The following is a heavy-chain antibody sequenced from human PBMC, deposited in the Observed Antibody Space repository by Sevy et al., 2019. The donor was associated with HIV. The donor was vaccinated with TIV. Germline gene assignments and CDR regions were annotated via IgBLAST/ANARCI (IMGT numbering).Heavy chain of an antibody. CDR1: GDSVSSNNAA. CDR2: TFYRSNWYN. J-gene: IGHJ6*02. Sequence: SQTLSLTCAISGDSVSSNNAAWNWIRQSPSRGLEWLGRTFYRSNWYNDYAVSVKGRITINPDTSKNQLSLQLTSVTHEDTAVYYCARDGLTYGGMDVWGQGTTVTVSS. CDR3: ARDGLTYGGMDV. D-gene: IGHD1-20*01. V-gene: IGHV6-1*01.